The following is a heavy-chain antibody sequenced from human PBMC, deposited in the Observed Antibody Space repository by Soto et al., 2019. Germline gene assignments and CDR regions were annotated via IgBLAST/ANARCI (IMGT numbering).Heavy chain of an antibody. J-gene: IGHJ5*02. V-gene: IGHV1-69*02. CDR1: GNTLNTDT. D-gene: IGHD3-22*01. Sequence: QVQLVQSGAEVKKPGSSVKVSCKPSGNTLNTDTITWLRQAPGQGLEWMGRIIPVIGVGTYAQKFQDRVTITADKSTTTVYMEVTSLTSEDTAAYYGGIGRTGSNGYYWAWGQGTQVTVS. CDR3: GIGRTGSNGYYWA. CDR2: IIPVIGVG.